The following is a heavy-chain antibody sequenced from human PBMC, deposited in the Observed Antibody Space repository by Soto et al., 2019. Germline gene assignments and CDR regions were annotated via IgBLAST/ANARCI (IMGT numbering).Heavy chain of an antibody. Sequence: GGSLILSCAASGFTFSSYAMHWVRQAPGKGLEWVAVISYDGSNKYYADSVKGRFTISRDNSKNTLYLQMNSLRAEDTAVYYCARAGHSGYVDAFDIWGQGTMVTVSS. CDR1: GFTFSSYA. CDR2: ISYDGSNK. D-gene: IGHD5-12*01. J-gene: IGHJ3*02. CDR3: ARAGHSGYVDAFDI. V-gene: IGHV3-30-3*01.